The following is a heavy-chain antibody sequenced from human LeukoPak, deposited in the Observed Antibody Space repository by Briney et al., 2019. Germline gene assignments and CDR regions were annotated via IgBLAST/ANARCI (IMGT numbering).Heavy chain of an antibody. CDR2: LNSDGSIT. CDR1: VFSFSLYW. CDR3: VREYCGGDCYTDF. D-gene: IGHD2-21*02. Sequence: GGSLRLSCAASVFSFSLYWMHWVRQTPGKGLVWVSRLNSDGSITSYADSVKGRFTISRDNAKNTLYLEMNSLRAEDTAVYYCVREYCGGDCYTDFWGQGTLVTVSS. J-gene: IGHJ4*02. V-gene: IGHV3-74*01.